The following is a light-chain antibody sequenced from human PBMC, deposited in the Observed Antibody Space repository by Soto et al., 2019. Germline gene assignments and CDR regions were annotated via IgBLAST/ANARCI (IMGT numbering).Light chain of an antibody. Sequence: EIVMTQSPATLSVSPGERATLSCRASQSVRSNLAWYQQKPGQASRLLIYGASTRATGIPARFSGSGSGTEFTLTIGSLQSEDFAVYYCQQYNGWPGTFGHGTKVDIK. V-gene: IGKV3-15*01. CDR3: QQYNGWPGT. CDR2: GAS. CDR1: QSVRSN. J-gene: IGKJ1*01.